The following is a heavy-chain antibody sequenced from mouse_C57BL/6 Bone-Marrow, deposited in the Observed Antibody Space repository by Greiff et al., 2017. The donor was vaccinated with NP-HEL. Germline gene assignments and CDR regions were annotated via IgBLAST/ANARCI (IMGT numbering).Heavy chain of an antibody. Sequence: QVQLKQSGAELVKPGASVKISCKASGYAFSSYWMNWVKQRPGKGLEWIGQIYPGDGDTNYNGKFKGKATLTADKSSSTAYMQLSSLTSEDSAVYFCARLPGLYYFDYWGQGTTRTVSS. CDR3: ARLPGLYYFDY. CDR2: IYPGDGDT. CDR1: GYAFSSYW. D-gene: IGHD3-1*01. V-gene: IGHV1-80*01. J-gene: IGHJ2*01.